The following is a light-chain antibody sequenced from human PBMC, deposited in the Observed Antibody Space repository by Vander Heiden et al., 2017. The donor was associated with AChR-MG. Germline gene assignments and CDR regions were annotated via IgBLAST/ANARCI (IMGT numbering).Light chain of an antibody. Sequence: PGQRVTISCTGSSSNIGAGYDVHWYQQLPGTAPKLLIYGNSNRPSEVPDRFSGSKSGTSASLAITGLQAEDEADYYCQSYDSSLSGPVVFGGGTKLTVL. CDR3: QSYDSSLSGPVV. CDR2: GNS. J-gene: IGLJ2*01. V-gene: IGLV1-40*01. CDR1: SSNIGAGYD.